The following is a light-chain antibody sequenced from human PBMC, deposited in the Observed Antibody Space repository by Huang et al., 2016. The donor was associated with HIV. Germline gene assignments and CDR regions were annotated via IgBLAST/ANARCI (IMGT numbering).Light chain of an antibody. Sequence: EIVLTQSPATRSMSPGQRATISCRASQSVSRHLAWFQQKPGQAPRLLIYGATTRATGIPARVSGSGSGTEFTLTINSLQSEEFAVYYCQQYNNWPPMYTFGPGTKLEV. CDR3: QQYNNWPPMYT. V-gene: IGKV3-15*01. CDR2: GAT. CDR1: QSVSRH. J-gene: IGKJ2*01.